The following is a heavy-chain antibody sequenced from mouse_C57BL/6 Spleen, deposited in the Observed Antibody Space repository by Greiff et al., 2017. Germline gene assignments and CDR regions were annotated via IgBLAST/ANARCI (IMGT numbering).Heavy chain of an antibody. D-gene: IGHD2-4*01. Sequence: EVKLVESGGDLVKPGGSLKLSCAASGFTFSSYGMSWVRQTPDKRLEWVATISSGGSYTYYPDSVKGRFTISRDNAKNTLYLQMSSLKSEDTAMYYCASYDYDDYAMDYWGQGTSVTVSS. CDR3: ASYDYDDYAMDY. V-gene: IGHV5-6*01. J-gene: IGHJ4*01. CDR1: GFTFSSYG. CDR2: ISSGGSYT.